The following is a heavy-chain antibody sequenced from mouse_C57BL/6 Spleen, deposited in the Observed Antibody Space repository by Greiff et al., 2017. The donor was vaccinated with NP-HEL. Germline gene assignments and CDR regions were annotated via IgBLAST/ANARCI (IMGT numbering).Heavy chain of an antibody. Sequence: VQLQQSGAELVRPGASVKLSCTASGFNIKDDYMHWVKQRPEQGLEWIGWIDPENGDTEYASKFQGKATITADTSSTTAYLQLSSLTSEDTAVYYGTTTVVAHFDYWGQGTTLTVSS. J-gene: IGHJ2*01. CDR2: IDPENGDT. D-gene: IGHD1-1*01. CDR3: TTTVVAHFDY. V-gene: IGHV14-4*01. CDR1: GFNIKDDY.